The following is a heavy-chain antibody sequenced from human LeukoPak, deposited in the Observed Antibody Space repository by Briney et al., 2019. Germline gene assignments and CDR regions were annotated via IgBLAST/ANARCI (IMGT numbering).Heavy chain of an antibody. CDR1: GFTFSSSW. V-gene: IGHV3-74*01. D-gene: IGHD1-26*01. CDR3: ARGKRLLSPKRLSNWFDP. Sequence: PGGSLRLSCAASGFTFSSSWMHWVRQAPEKGLVWVSRINSDGSSTSYADSVKGRFTISRDNAKNTLFLQMNSLRAEDTAVYYCARGKRLLSPKRLSNWFDPWGQGTLVTVSS. J-gene: IGHJ5*02. CDR2: INSDGSST.